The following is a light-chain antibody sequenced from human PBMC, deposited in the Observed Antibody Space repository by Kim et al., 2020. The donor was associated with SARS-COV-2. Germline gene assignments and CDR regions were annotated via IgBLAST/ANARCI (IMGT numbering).Light chain of an antibody. Sequence: ELTQPPSASGTPGRRVSISCSGSFSNIGGNNVNWYQHIPGRAPRLLIHTNNQRPSGVPDRFAGSKSDTSASLAISGLQSDDEADYYCAAWDGRLNAYVFGTGTKVTVL. CDR1: FSNIGGNN. J-gene: IGLJ1*01. V-gene: IGLV1-44*01. CDR2: TNN. CDR3: AAWDGRLNAYV.